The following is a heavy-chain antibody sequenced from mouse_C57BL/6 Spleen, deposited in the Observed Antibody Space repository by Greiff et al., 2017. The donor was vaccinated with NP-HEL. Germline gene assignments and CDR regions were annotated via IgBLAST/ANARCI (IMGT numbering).Heavy chain of an antibody. CDR3: AREGNYGNYGAY. Sequence: EVQLQQSGPELVKPGASVKISCKASGYTFTDYYMNWVKQSHGKSLEWIGDINPNNGGTSYNQKFKGKATLTVDKSSSTAYMGLRSLTSEDSAVYYWAREGNYGNYGAYWGQGTLVTVSA. CDR1: GYTFTDYY. J-gene: IGHJ3*01. V-gene: IGHV1-26*01. CDR2: INPNNGGT. D-gene: IGHD2-1*01.